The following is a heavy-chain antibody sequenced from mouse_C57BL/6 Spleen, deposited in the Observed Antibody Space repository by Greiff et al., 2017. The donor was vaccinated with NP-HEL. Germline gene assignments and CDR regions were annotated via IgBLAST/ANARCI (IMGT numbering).Heavy chain of an antibody. CDR1: GYSITSGYY. Sequence: EVKLMESGPGLVKPSQSLSLTCSVTGYSITSGYYWNWIRQFPGNKLEWMGYISYDGSNNYNPSLKNRIPITRDTSKNQFFLKLNSVTTEDTATYYCARDGFITTPDYWGQGTTLTVSS. CDR2: ISYDGSN. D-gene: IGHD1-1*01. CDR3: ARDGFITTPDY. J-gene: IGHJ2*01. V-gene: IGHV3-6*01.